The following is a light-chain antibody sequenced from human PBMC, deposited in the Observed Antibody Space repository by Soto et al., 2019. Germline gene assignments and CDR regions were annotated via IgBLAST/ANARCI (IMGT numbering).Light chain of an antibody. CDR3: SSYTSSSTLNV. V-gene: IGLV2-14*01. CDR1: SSDVGGYSY. J-gene: IGLJ1*01. Sequence: QSVLTQPASVSGSPRQSITISCTGTSSDVGGYSYVSWYQQHPGKAPKLMIYEVSNRPSGVANRVSGSKSGNTATRTISGLQAEDEADYYCSSYTSSSTLNVFGTGSKVTVL. CDR2: EVS.